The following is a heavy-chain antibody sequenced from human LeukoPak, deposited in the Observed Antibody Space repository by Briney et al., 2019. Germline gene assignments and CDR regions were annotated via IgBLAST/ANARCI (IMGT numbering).Heavy chain of an antibody. CDR2: IYSGGHT. CDR3: ARSTRDGYNHYHYYYMDV. J-gene: IGHJ6*03. CDR1: GFIVSNNY. Sequence: GGSLRLSCAASGFIVSNNYMNWVRQAPGKELEWVSVIYSGGHTYYTDPVKGRFTISRDDSNNTLYLYMNSLRPGDTAVYYCARSTRDGYNHYHYYYMDVWGKGTTVTVSS. D-gene: IGHD5-24*01. V-gene: IGHV3-53*01.